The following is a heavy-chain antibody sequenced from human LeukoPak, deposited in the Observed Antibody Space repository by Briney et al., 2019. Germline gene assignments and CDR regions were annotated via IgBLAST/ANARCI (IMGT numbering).Heavy chain of an antibody. J-gene: IGHJ4*02. D-gene: IGHD1-26*01. Sequence: SETLSLTCAVYGGSFSGYYWSWIRQPPGKGLEWIGEINHSGSTNYNPSLKSRVTISVDTSKNQFSLKVSSVTAADTAMYYCAKSGGYGLIDYWGQGTLVTVSS. CDR2: INHSGST. CDR3: AKSGGYGLIDY. V-gene: IGHV4-34*01. CDR1: GGSFSGYY.